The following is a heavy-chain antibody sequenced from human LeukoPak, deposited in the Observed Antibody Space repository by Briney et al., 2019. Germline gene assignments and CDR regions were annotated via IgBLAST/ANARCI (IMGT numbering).Heavy chain of an antibody. D-gene: IGHD2-8*01. CDR1: GFTFGSYS. CDR2: IYYSGST. Sequence: PGGSLRLSCAASGFTFGSYSMSWVRQAPGKGLEWIGSIYYSGSTYCNPSLKSRVTISVDTSKNQFSLKLSSVTAADTAVYYCARQMVPGLNWFDPWGQGTLVTVSS. CDR3: ARQMVPGLNWFDP. V-gene: IGHV4-39*01. J-gene: IGHJ5*02.